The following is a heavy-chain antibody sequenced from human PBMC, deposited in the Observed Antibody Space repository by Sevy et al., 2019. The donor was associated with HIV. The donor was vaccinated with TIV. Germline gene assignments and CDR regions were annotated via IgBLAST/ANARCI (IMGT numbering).Heavy chain of an antibody. CDR1: GFTFSDYY. Sequence: GGSLRLSCAASGFTFSDYYMNWVRQAPGKGLEWVSSISGLSNYIYYADSVKGRFTISRDNAKNSLYLQMNSLRAEDTAVYYYANRLVSWDAMDVWGQGTTVTVSS. J-gene: IGHJ6*02. CDR2: ISGLSNYI. V-gene: IGHV3-21*01. CDR3: ANRLVSWDAMDV. D-gene: IGHD1-20*01.